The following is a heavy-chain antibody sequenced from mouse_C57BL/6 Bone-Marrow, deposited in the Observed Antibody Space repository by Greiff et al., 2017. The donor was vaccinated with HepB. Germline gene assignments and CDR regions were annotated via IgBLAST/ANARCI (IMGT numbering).Heavy chain of an antibody. CDR3: ARLGYYGSSLFAY. D-gene: IGHD1-1*01. J-gene: IGHJ3*01. CDR2: TSDGGSYT. V-gene: IGHV5-4*03. Sequence: EVKLMESGGGLVKPGGSLKLSCAASGFTFSSYAMSWVRQTPEKRLEWVATTSDGGSYTYYPDNVKGRFTISRDNAKNNLYLQMSHLKSEDTAMYYCARLGYYGSSLFAYWGQGTLVTVSA. CDR1: GFTFSSYA.